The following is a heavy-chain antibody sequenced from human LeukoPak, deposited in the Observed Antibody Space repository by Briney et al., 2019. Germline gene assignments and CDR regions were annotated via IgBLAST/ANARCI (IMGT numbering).Heavy chain of an antibody. Sequence: SETLSLTCTVSGYSISSGYYWGWIRQPPGKGLEWIGSIYHSGSTYYNPSLKSRVTISVDTSKNQFSLKLSSVTAADTAVYYCASISDGSYGLIWGQGTLVTVSS. CDR1: GYSISSGYY. CDR3: ASISDGSYGLI. D-gene: IGHD5-18*01. V-gene: IGHV4-38-2*02. J-gene: IGHJ4*02. CDR2: IYHSGST.